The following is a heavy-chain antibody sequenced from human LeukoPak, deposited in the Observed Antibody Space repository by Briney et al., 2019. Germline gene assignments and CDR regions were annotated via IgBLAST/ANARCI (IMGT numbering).Heavy chain of an antibody. CDR2: ISYDGSNK. V-gene: IGHV3-30-3*01. J-gene: IGHJ2*01. Sequence: GGSLRLSCAASGFTFSSYAMHWVRQAPGKGLEWVAVISYDGSNKYYADSVKGRFTISRDNSKNTLYLQMNSLRAEDTAVYYCARDPGVTTAFWYFDLWGRGTLVTVSS. CDR1: GFTFSSYA. D-gene: IGHD4-17*01. CDR3: ARDPGVTTAFWYFDL.